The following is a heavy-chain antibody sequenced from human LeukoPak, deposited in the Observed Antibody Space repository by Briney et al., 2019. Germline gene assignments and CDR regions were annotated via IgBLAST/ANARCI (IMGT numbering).Heavy chain of an antibody. J-gene: IGHJ4*02. CDR3: AREGGELASGSYWSGPAYYFDY. Sequence: SETLSLTCAVYGGSFSGYYWSWIRQPPGKGLEWIGEINHSGSTNYNPSLKSRVTISVDTSKNQFSLKLSSVTAADTAVYYCAREGGELASGSYWSGPAYYFDYWGQGTLVTVSS. CDR2: INHSGST. D-gene: IGHD1-26*01. V-gene: IGHV4-34*01. CDR1: GGSFSGYY.